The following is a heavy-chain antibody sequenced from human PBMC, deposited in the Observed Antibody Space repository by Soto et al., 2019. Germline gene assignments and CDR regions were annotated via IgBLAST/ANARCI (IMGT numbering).Heavy chain of an antibody. CDR3: AREARPVYDFWSGYYTSDGPYYYGMDV. CDR1: GYTFTSYG. CDR2: ISAYNGNT. Sequence: GASVKVSCKASGYTFTSYGISWVRQAPGQGLEWMGWISAYNGNTNYAQKLQGRVTMTTDTSTSTAYMELRSLRSDDTAVYYWAREARPVYDFWSGYYTSDGPYYYGMDVWGQGTTVTVSS. D-gene: IGHD3-3*01. V-gene: IGHV1-18*04. J-gene: IGHJ6*02.